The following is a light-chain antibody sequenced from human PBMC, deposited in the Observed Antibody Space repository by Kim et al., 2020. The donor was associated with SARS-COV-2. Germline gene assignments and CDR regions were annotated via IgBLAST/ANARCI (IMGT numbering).Light chain of an antibody. CDR2: SND. V-gene: IGLV1-44*01. CDR1: SSNIGSYS. Sequence: QSVLTQPPSASGTPGQRVTISCSGSSSNIGSYSVNWFQQLPGTAPKLLIYSNDQRPSGVPDRFSASKSGTSASLAISGLQSEDEADYYCAAWDASLNGVFGGGTQLTVL. J-gene: IGLJ2*01. CDR3: AAWDASLNGV.